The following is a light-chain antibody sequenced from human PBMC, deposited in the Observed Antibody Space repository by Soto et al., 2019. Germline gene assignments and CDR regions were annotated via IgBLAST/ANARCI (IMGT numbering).Light chain of an antibody. V-gene: IGKV3-15*01. Sequence: EIVMTQSPATLSVSPGERATLSCRASQSVSGNLAWYQQRPGQAPRLLIYGASTRATGIPARFSGSGSGTEFTLTISSLQSEDFAIYYCQQYNNWPPLTFGGGTKVEIK. CDR3: QQYNNWPPLT. CDR1: QSVSGN. J-gene: IGKJ4*01. CDR2: GAS.